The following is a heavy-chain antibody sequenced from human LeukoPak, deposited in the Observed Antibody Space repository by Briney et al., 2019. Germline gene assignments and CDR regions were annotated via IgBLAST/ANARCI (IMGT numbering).Heavy chain of an antibody. CDR2: IYSGGNT. J-gene: IGHJ3*02. V-gene: IGHV3-66*01. Sequence: GGSLRLSCAASGLTVTSNYMSWVRQAPGKGLEWVSMIYSGGNTYYADSVKGRFTISRDNSKNTLYLQMNSLRAEDTAVYYCARDITMVRGVINMGDAFDIWGQGTMVTVSS. CDR3: ARDITMVRGVINMGDAFDI. CDR1: GLTVTSNY. D-gene: IGHD3-10*01.